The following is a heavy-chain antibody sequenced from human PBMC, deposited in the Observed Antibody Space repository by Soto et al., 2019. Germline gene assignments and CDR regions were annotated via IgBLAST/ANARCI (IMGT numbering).Heavy chain of an antibody. D-gene: IGHD3-10*01. Sequence: EVQLLESGGGLVQPGGSLRLSCVTSGFTFSSYAMRWVRQAPGKGLEWVSGISGSGDNTYYADSVKGRFTISRDNSKNTLYRQMDGLRAEDTAVYYCAECGIWGVTWGHPNYWGQGTLVTVSS. CDR3: AECGIWGVTWGHPNY. J-gene: IGHJ4*02. V-gene: IGHV3-23*01. CDR1: GFTFSSYA. CDR2: ISGSGDNT.